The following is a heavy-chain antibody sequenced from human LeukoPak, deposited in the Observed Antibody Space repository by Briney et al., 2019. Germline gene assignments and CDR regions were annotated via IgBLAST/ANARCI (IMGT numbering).Heavy chain of an antibody. J-gene: IGHJ5*02. D-gene: IGHD6-19*01. CDR1: GFTFGSYA. CDR2: ISYDGSNK. V-gene: IGHV3-30*04. CDR3: ARGGSGWFRWFDP. Sequence: GGSLRLSCAASGFTFGSYAMHWVRQAPGKGLEWVAVISYDGSNKYYADSVKGRFTISRDNSKNTLYLQMNSLRAEDTAVYYCARGGSGWFRWFDPWGQGTLVTVSS.